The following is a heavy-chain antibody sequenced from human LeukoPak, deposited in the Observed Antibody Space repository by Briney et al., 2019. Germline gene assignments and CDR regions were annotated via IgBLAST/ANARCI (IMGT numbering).Heavy chain of an antibody. CDR1: GSTFSSYA. Sequence: GGSLRLSCAASGSTFSSYAMHWVRQAPGKGLEWVAVISYDGSNKYYADSVKGRFTISRDNSKNTLYLQMNSLRAEDTAVYYCAREPYYYGSGSYCFDYWGQGTLVTVSS. CDR2: ISYDGSNK. J-gene: IGHJ4*02. D-gene: IGHD3-10*01. CDR3: AREPYYYGSGSYCFDY. V-gene: IGHV3-30*04.